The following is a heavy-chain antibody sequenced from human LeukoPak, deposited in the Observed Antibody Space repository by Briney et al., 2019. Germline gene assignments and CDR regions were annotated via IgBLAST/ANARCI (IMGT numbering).Heavy chain of an antibody. J-gene: IGHJ5*02. Sequence: ASMKVSCKASDYTFPTYGISWVRQAPGQGLEWMGWINAYNGDTNYAQKFQGRVTMTTDTSTSTAYMKLRSLRSDDTAVYYCAGGGLWFGELPFDPWGQGTLVTVSS. CDR1: DYTFPTYG. CDR2: INAYNGDT. V-gene: IGHV1-18*01. CDR3: AGGGLWFGELPFDP. D-gene: IGHD3-10*01.